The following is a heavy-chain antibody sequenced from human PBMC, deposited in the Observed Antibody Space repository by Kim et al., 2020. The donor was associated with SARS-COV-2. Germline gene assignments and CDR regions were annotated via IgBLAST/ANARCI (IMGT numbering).Heavy chain of an antibody. D-gene: IGHD4-17*01. CDR1: GYIFTTYY. CDR3: ARGYDYGDYFYDFDI. V-gene: IGHV1-2*06. Sequence: ASVKVSCKASGYIFTTYYIHWVRHVPGRGLEWMGRINPASGGTNYPRKFQDRVSMTSDTSIGTAYLEVTSLNYDDAAVYYCARGYDYGDYFYDFDIWGQG. CDR2: INPASGGT. J-gene: IGHJ3*02.